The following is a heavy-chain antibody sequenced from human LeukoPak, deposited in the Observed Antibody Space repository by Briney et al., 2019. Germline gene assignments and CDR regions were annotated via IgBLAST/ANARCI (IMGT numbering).Heavy chain of an antibody. CDR1: GGSISSGSYY. D-gene: IGHD2-2*01. V-gene: IGHV4-61*02. J-gene: IGHJ3*02. Sequence: SETLSLTCTGSGGSISSGSYYWSWIRQPAGKGLEGIGRIYTRRSTNYNPSRKSRVTILVDTSKNQFSLKLSSVTAADTAVYYCARRGPLSADAFDIWGQGTMVTVSS. CDR2: IYTRRST. CDR3: ARRGPLSADAFDI.